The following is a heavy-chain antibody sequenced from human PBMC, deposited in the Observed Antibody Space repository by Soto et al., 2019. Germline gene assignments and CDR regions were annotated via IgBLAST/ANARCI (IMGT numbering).Heavy chain of an antibody. D-gene: IGHD2-15*01. CDR2: ISHDGINK. CDR3: AKRRGAGGHFDY. Sequence: PGGSLRLSCAASGFTFSSYAMNWVRQAPGKGLEWVALISHDGINKYYADSVRGRFTISRDSSTNTLYLQMNSLRAADTAVYFCAKRRGAGGHFDYWGQGALVTVSS. V-gene: IGHV3-30-3*01. J-gene: IGHJ4*02. CDR1: GFTFSSYA.